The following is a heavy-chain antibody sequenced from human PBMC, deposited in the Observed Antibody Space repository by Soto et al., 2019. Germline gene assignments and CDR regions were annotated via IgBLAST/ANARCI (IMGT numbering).Heavy chain of an antibody. CDR1: GYTLTELS. J-gene: IGHJ5*02. V-gene: IGHV1-24*01. D-gene: IGHD2-2*01. CDR3: VAIIPAAISGYWFDP. Sequence: ASVKVSCKVSGYTLTELSMHWVRQAPGKGLEWMGGFDPEDSETIYAQKFQGRVTMTEDTSTDTAYMELSSLRSEDTSVYYCVAIIPAAISGYWFDPWGQGTLVTVSS. CDR2: FDPEDSET.